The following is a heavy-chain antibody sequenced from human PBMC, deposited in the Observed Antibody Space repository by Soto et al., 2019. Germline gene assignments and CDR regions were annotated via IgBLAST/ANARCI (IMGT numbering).Heavy chain of an antibody. J-gene: IGHJ6*02. CDR1: GYSFTSYW. CDR2: IYPGDSDT. Sequence: PGESLKISCKGSGYSFTSYWIGWVRQMPGKGLERMGIIYPGDSDTRYSPSFQGQVTISADKSISTAYLQWSSLKASDTAMYYCARPREAGKNYYGVDVWGQGTTVTVSS. V-gene: IGHV5-51*01. D-gene: IGHD6-19*01. CDR3: ARPREAGKNYYGVDV.